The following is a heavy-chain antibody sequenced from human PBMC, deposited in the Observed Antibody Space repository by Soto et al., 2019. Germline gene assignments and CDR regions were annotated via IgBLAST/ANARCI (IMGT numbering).Heavy chain of an antibody. D-gene: IGHD2-15*01. CDR3: ARRDCTGGNCYYDP. J-gene: IGHJ5*02. CDR1: GGSISSPSSY. Sequence: SETLSLTCTVSGGSISSPSSYWAWIRQPPGKGLEWVGSIYYRGNTYYNPSLGSRVTISVDTSTDQFSLKLASVTAADTVIYFCARRDCTGGNCYYDPWGQG. CDR2: IYYRGNT. V-gene: IGHV4-39*01.